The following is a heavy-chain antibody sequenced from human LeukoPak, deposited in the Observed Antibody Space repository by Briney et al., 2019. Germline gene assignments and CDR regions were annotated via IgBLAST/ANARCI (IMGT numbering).Heavy chain of an antibody. CDR2: IRNTGINT. Sequence: GGSLRLSCVGSGFMFSNYYMYWVRQAPGKGLVWVSRIRNTGINTIYADSVKGRFTVSRDNAKNTVYLQMSSLRAEDTAVYYCARGGYGHNMDVWGEGTTVTVSS. D-gene: IGHD3-10*01. V-gene: IGHV3-74*01. CDR3: ARGGYGHNMDV. CDR1: GFMFSNYY. J-gene: IGHJ6*03.